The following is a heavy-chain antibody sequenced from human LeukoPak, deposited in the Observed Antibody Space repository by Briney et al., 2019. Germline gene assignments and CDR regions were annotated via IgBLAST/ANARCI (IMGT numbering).Heavy chain of an antibody. D-gene: IGHD3-3*01. CDR2: ISGSGGST. V-gene: IGHV3-23*01. J-gene: IGHJ4*02. CDR1: GFTFSSYA. CDR3: ATRTYYDFWSGYSEADY. Sequence: GGSLRLSCAASGFTFSSYAMSWVRQAPGKGLEWVSAISGSGGSTHYADSVKGRFTISRDNSKNTLYLQMNSLRAEDTAVYYCATRTYYDFWSGYSEADYWGQGTLVTVSS.